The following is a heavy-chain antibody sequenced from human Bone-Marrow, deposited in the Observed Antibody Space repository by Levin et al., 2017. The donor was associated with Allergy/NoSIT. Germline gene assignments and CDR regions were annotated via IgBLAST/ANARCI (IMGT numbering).Heavy chain of an antibody. V-gene: IGHV2-26*01. D-gene: IGHD3-10*01. CDR2: IFSNGEK. J-gene: IGHJ4*02. Sequence: SGPTLVKPTETLTLTCTVSDFSVSHPRMGVTWIRQPPGKALQWLANIFSNGEKSYNPSLKTRVTISKDTSKSQVVLTMTNMDPLDTGTYYCARVFFSAADNVLRGVTPHYLDSWGQGSLVTVSS. CDR3: ARVFFSAADNVLRGVTPHYLDS. CDR1: DFSVSHPRMG.